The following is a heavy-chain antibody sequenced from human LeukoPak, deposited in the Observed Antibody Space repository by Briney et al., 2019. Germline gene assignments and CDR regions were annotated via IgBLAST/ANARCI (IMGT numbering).Heavy chain of an antibody. CDR2: ISGSGGST. D-gene: IGHD4-23*01. CDR3: AKVGVPVVTRNHYLDY. CDR1: GFTFSSYA. V-gene: IGHV3-23*01. J-gene: IGHJ4*02. Sequence: GGSLRLSCAASGFTFSSYAMSWVRQAPGKGLEWVSAISGSGGSTYYADSVKGRFTISRDNSKNTLYLQMNSLRAEDTAVYYCAKVGVPVVTRNHYLDYWGQGTLVTVSS.